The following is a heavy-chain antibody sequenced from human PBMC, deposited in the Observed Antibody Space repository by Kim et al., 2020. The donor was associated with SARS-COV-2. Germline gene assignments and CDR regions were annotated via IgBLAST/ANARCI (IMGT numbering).Heavy chain of an antibody. J-gene: IGHJ6*02. CDR3: AKGPGVLWFGELYYGMDV. CDR2: ISWNSGSI. D-gene: IGHD3-10*01. V-gene: IGHV3-9*01. Sequence: GRSLRLSCAASGFTFDDYAMHWVRQAPGKGLEWVSGISWNSGSIGYADSVKGRFTISRDNAKNSLYLQMNSLRAEDTALYYCAKGPGVLWFGELYYGMDVWGQGTTVTVSS. CDR1: GFTFDDYA.